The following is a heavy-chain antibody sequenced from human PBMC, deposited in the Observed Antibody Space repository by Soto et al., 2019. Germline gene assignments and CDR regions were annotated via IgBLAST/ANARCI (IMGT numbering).Heavy chain of an antibody. J-gene: IGHJ3*02. V-gene: IGHV2-5*02. CDR1: GLSLSTSGVG. CDR3: ARLALTPAFDI. Sequence: QITLKESGPTLVKPTQTLTLTCTLSGLSLSTSGVGVGWIRQPPGKALEWLALIFWDDDKRYSPFLKSRPTILKDTSKHHVVLTMTNMDPVDTATYYCARLALTPAFDIWGQGTMVTVSS. D-gene: IGHD3-9*01. CDR2: IFWDDDK.